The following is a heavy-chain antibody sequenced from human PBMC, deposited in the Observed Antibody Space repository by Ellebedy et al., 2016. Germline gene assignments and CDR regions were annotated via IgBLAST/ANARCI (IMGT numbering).Heavy chain of an antibody. CDR1: GFTFSNYA. D-gene: IGHD2-21*01. CDR3: AKGYFSRAYCGGDCYLDAPFDI. Sequence: GGSLRLXCAASGFTFSNYAMTWVRQPPGKGLEWVSGIIGSGSSTSYADSVTGRFTTSRDNSKNTLYLQMNSLRAEDTALYYCAKGYFSRAYCGGDCYLDAPFDIWGQGTVVTVSA. J-gene: IGHJ3*02. CDR2: IIGSGSST. V-gene: IGHV3-23*01.